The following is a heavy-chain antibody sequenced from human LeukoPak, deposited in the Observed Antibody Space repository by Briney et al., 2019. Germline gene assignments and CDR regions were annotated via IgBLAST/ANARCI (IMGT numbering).Heavy chain of an antibody. D-gene: IGHD6-19*01. V-gene: IGHV3-23*01. CDR1: GFTFSSYA. J-gene: IGHJ4*02. CDR2: ISGSGGST. Sequence: GGSLRLSCAASGFTFSSYAMSWVRQAPGKGLEWVSAISGSGGSTYYADSVKGRFTISRDNSKNTLYLQMNSLRAEDTAVYYCAKDVGIAVAGTPYYFDYWGQGTLVTVSS. CDR3: AKDVGIAVAGTPYYFDY.